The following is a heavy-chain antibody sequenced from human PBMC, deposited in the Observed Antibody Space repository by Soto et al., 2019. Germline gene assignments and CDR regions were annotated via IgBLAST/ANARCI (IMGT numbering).Heavy chain of an antibody. Sequence: ASVKVSCKASGYTFTSYAMHWVRQAPGQRLEWMGWIGAYNGNTNYAQKLQGRVTLTTDTSTSTAYMELRSLRSDDTAVYYCAREGQLGYWGQGTLVTVSS. D-gene: IGHD6-6*01. CDR3: AREGQLGY. CDR2: IGAYNGNT. V-gene: IGHV1-18*01. CDR1: GYTFTSYA. J-gene: IGHJ4*02.